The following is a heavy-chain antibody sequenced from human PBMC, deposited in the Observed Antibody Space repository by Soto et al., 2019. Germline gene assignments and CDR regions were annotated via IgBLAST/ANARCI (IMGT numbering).Heavy chain of an antibody. CDR1: GVIFKTAW. V-gene: IGHV3-15*01. CDR3: VTYDYFSGNSIYRWAY. CDR2: IKREIDGDAT. D-gene: IGHD3-16*01. J-gene: IGHJ4*02. Sequence: EVLLVESGGDLIGPGESLRLSCTGSGVIFKTAWMSWVRQSPGKGLEWVARIKREIDGDATDYAALVEGRFIISRDDSKNTLHLQMNNLKTDDTAVYYCVTYDYFSGNSIYRWAYWGPGTVVTVSS.